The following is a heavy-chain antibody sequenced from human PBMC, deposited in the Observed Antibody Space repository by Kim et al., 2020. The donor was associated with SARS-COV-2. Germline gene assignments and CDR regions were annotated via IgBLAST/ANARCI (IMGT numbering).Heavy chain of an antibody. J-gene: IGHJ3*02. D-gene: IGHD3-22*01. CDR2: IIPIFGTA. V-gene: IGHV1-69*06. CDR3: ARDSRPPPYYYDSSGYSDAFDI. Sequence: SVKVSCKASGGTFSSYAISWVRQAPGQGLEWMGGIIPIFGTANYAQKFQGRVTITADKSTSTAYMELSSLRSEDTAVYYCARDSRPPPYYYDSSGYSDAFDIWGQGTMVTVSS. CDR1: GGTFSSYA.